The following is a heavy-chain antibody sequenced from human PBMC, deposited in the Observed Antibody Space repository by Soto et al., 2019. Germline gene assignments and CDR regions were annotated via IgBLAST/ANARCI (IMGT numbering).Heavy chain of an antibody. CDR2: IYYSGST. V-gene: IGHV4-30-4*01. J-gene: IGHJ6*02. Sequence: TSETLSLTCTVSGGSISSGDYYWSWIRQPPGKGLEWIGYIYYSGSTNYNPSLKSRVTISVDTSKNQFSLKLSSVTAADTAVYYCARLTSMTTRPHGYYYYGMDVWGQGTTVTVSS. CDR1: GGSISSGDYY. D-gene: IGHD4-17*01. CDR3: ARLTSMTTRPHGYYYYGMDV.